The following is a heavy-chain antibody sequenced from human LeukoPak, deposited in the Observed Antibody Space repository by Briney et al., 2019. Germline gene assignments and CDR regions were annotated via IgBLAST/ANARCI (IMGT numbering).Heavy chain of an antibody. V-gene: IGHV1-18*01. Sequence: ASVKVSCKASGYTFTSYGISWVGQAPGQGLGWRGWISAYNGNTNYAQKRQGRVTMTTDTSTSTAYMELRSLRSDDTAVYYCARDSITRADYYYYYYMDVWGKGTTVTVSS. D-gene: IGHD7-27*01. J-gene: IGHJ6*03. CDR1: GYTFTSYG. CDR3: ARDSITRADYYYYYYMDV. CDR2: ISAYNGNT.